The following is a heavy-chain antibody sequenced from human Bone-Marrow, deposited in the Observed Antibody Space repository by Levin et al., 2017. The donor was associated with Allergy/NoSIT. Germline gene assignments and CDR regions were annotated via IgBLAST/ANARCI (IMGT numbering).Heavy chain of an antibody. CDR3: VREYNTDPYFDH. Sequence: GESLKISCAASGFPFNTYWMHWVRHAPGKGPVWVSRISSDGTKITYADSVKGRFTISRDNVENTLYLQMNSLRAEDTAVYHCVREYNTDPYFDHWGHGTLVNVSS. V-gene: IGHV3-74*03. CDR1: GFPFNTYW. CDR2: ISSDGTKI. J-gene: IGHJ4*01. D-gene: IGHD1-14*01.